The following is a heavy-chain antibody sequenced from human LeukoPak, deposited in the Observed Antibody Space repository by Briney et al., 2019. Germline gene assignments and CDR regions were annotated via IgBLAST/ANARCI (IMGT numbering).Heavy chain of an antibody. Sequence: GGSLRLSCAASGFTFNNYAMIWVRQAPGKGLEWVSAITRGGGSTFYADSVKGRFTLSRDKSKNTLYLQMNSLTADDTAVYYCAGHRRYRGPEGLWGQGTVVSVSS. CDR1: GFTFNNYA. J-gene: IGHJ4*02. CDR3: AGHRRYRGPEGL. CDR2: ITRGGGST. D-gene: IGHD1-26*01. V-gene: IGHV3-23*01.